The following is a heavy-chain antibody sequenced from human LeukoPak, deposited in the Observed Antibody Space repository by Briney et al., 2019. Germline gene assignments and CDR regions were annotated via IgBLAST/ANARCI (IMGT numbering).Heavy chain of an antibody. J-gene: IGHJ5*02. CDR2: ISGSGGST. Sequence: GGSLRLPCAVSGFTFSSYAMSWVRQAPGKGLEWVSAISGSGGSTYYADSVKGRFTISRDNSKNTLYLQMNSLRAEDTAVYYCARDLTMTKGWFDPWGQGTLVTVSS. D-gene: IGHD3-22*01. V-gene: IGHV3-23*01. CDR1: GFTFSSYA. CDR3: ARDLTMTKGWFDP.